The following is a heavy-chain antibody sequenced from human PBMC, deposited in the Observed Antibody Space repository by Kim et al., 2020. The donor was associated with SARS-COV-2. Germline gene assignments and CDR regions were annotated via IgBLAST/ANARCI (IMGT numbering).Heavy chain of an antibody. Sequence: GGSLRLSCAASGFTFSSYSMNWVRQAPGKGLEWVSSISSSSSYIYYADSVKGRFTISRDNAKNSLYLQMNSLRAEDTAVYYCAREILGYCSSTSCYTNRYYYGMDVWGQGTTVTVSS. J-gene: IGHJ6*02. CDR2: ISSSSSYI. D-gene: IGHD2-2*02. CDR1: GFTFSSYS. CDR3: AREILGYCSSTSCYTNRYYYGMDV. V-gene: IGHV3-21*01.